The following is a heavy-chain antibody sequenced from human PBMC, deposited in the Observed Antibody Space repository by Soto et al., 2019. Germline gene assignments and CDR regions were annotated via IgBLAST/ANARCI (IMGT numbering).Heavy chain of an antibody. D-gene: IGHD3-3*01. CDR3: AKYRSITIFGGTHYGMDV. J-gene: IGHJ6*02. V-gene: IGHV3-23*01. Sequence: PGGSLRLSCAASGFTFSSYAMSWVRQAPGKGLEWVSAISGSGGSTYYADSVKGRFTISRDNSKNTLYLQMNSLRAEDTAVYYCAKYRSITIFGGTHYGMDVWGQGTTVTVSS. CDR2: ISGSGGST. CDR1: GFTFSSYA.